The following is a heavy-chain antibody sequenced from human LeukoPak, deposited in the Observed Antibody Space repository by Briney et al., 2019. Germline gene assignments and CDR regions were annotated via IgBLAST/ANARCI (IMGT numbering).Heavy chain of an antibody. J-gene: IGHJ4*02. CDR2: IYYSGST. D-gene: IGHD4-23*01. CDR3: AAIGGGYGGNSFDY. CDR1: GGSFSGYY. V-gene: IGHV4-31*11. Sequence: SETLSLTCAVYGGSFSGYYWSWIRQHPGKGLEWIGYIYYSGSTYYNPSLKSRVTISVDTSKNQFSLKLSSVTAADTAVYYCAAIGGGYGGNSFDYWGQGTLVTVSS.